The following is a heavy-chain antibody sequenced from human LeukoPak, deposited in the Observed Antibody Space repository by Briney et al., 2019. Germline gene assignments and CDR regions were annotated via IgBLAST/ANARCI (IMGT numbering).Heavy chain of an antibody. Sequence: PSETLSLTCSVSGVSISSGGFYWSWIRQLPRKGLEWIGYIYYTGTTYYNPSLKTRVIISVDTSKNQFSLKVNSVTASDTAIYFCSTSGDSRGYLTSFDPWGQGALVTVSS. D-gene: IGHD3-22*01. CDR1: GVSISSGGFY. V-gene: IGHV4-31*03. CDR2: IYYTGTT. J-gene: IGHJ5*02. CDR3: STSGDSRGYLTSFDP.